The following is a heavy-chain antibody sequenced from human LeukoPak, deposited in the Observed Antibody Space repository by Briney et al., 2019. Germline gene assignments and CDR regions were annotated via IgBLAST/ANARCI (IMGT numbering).Heavy chain of an antibody. CDR1: GYTFTGYY. Sequence: ASVKVSCKASGYTFTGYYMHWVRQAPGRGLEWMGWINPNSGGTNYAQKFQGRVTMTRDTSISTAYMELSRLRSDDTAVYYCARDGDSGYDLLGDYWGQGTLVTVSS. V-gene: IGHV1-2*02. J-gene: IGHJ4*02. CDR3: ARDGDSGYDLLGDY. CDR2: INPNSGGT. D-gene: IGHD5-12*01.